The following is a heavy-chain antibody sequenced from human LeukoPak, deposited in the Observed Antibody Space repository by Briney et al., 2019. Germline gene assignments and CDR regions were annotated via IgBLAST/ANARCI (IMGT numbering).Heavy chain of an antibody. CDR1: GFSFSGYS. CDR3: ARPSVITTRQFYFDY. Sequence: GGSLRLSCAASGFSFSGYSMTWVRQAPGKGLECVLYISGGSATIYYADSVKGRFTISRDNAKNSLYLQMNSLRDDDTAVYYCARPSVITTRQFYFDYWGQGALVTVSS. D-gene: IGHD1-14*01. CDR2: ISGGSATI. V-gene: IGHV3-48*02. J-gene: IGHJ4*02.